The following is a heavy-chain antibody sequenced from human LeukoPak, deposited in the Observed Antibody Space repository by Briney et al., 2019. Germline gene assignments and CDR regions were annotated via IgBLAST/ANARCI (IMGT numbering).Heavy chain of an antibody. J-gene: IGHJ4*02. CDR3: TSALLSSSDSYFFDY. D-gene: IGHD6-6*01. CDR2: IRSKAYGGTT. CDR1: GFTFGDYA. V-gene: IGHV3-49*03. Sequence: GGSLRLSCTASGFTFGDYAMNWFRQAPGKGLEWVGFIRSKAYGGTTQYAASVKGRFSIPRDDSKSIAYLQMNSLKTEDTAVYYCTSALLSSSDSYFFDYWGQGTLVTVSS.